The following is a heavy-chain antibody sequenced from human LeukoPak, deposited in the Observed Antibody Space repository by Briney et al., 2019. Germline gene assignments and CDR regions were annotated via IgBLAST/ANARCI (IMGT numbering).Heavy chain of an antibody. CDR3: ARGGLVANYGDYVSLVVYYYYYMDV. Sequence: GSLRLSCAASGFTFSSYWMHWVRQAPGKGLVWVSRINSDGSSTSYADSVKGRFTISRDNAKNTLYLQMNSLRAEDTAVYYCARGGLVANYGDYVSLVVYYYYYMDVWGKGTTVTISS. CDR2: INSDGSST. D-gene: IGHD4-17*01. CDR1: GFTFSSYW. J-gene: IGHJ6*03. V-gene: IGHV3-74*01.